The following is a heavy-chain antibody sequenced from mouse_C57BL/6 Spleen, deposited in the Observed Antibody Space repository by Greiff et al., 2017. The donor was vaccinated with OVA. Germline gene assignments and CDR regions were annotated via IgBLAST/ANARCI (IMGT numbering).Heavy chain of an antibody. D-gene: IGHD2-10*02. CDR2: IHPNSGST. CDR1: GYTFTSYG. J-gene: IGHJ2*01. CDR3: ARSYAVRGVDY. V-gene: IGHV1-64*01. Sequence: QVQLQQPGAELVKPGASVKLSCKASGYTFTSYGMHWVKQRPGQGLEWIGMIHPNSGSTNYNEKFKSKATLTVDKSSSTAYMQLSSLTSEDSAVYYCARSYAVRGVDYWGQGTTLTVSS.